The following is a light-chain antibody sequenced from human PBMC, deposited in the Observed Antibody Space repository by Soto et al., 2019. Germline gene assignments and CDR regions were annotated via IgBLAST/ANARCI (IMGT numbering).Light chain of an antibody. CDR1: QSVSSSY. J-gene: IGKJ4*01. Sequence: LSPGERATLSCRASQSVSSSYLAWYQQKPGQAPRLLIYGASSRATGIPDRFSGSGSGTDFTLTISRLEPEDFAVYYCHQYDSSPLTFGGGTKVEIK. V-gene: IGKV3-20*01. CDR3: HQYDSSPLT. CDR2: GAS.